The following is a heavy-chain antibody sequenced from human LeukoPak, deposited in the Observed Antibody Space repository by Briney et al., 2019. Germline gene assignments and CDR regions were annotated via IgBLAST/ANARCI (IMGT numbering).Heavy chain of an antibody. D-gene: IGHD3-10*01. CDR3: ARAPAGEATTQSY. CDR1: GFTFSSYW. Sequence: GGSLRLSCAASGFTFSSYWMHWVRQAPGKGLVWVSRINTDGSSTSYADSVKGRFTISRDNAKNTLYLQMNSLRAEDTAVYYCARAPAGEATTQSYWGQGTLVTVSS. CDR2: INTDGSST. V-gene: IGHV3-74*01. J-gene: IGHJ4*02.